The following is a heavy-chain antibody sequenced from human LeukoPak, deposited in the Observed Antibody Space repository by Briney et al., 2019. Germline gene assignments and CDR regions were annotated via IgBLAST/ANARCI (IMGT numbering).Heavy chain of an antibody. V-gene: IGHV5-51*01. CDR2: IYPGDSDT. J-gene: IGHJ6*02. Sequence: GETLKISCKGSGYSFTNYWIGCVRQMPGKGLEWMGIIYPGDSDTRYSPYFQGQVTISADKSISTAYLQWSSLKASDTAVYYCARGLPVRNYYYGMDVWGQGATVTVSS. CDR1: GYSFTNYW. CDR3: ARGLPVRNYYYGMDV. D-gene: IGHD1-1*01.